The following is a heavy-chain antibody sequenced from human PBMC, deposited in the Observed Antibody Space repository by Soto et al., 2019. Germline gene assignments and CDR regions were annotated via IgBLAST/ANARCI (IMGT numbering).Heavy chain of an antibody. D-gene: IGHD2-15*01. V-gene: IGHV4-30-2*01. CDR3: ARTLDYGGSAGTNWFDP. CDR2: IYHRGTS. J-gene: IGHJ5*02. CDR1: GGSIVSGAYS. Sequence: TLSLTCTVSGGSIVSGAYSFVCIRLPPWMRLEWIGYIYHRGTSHYNPSPKSRVTMSVDRSKNQFSLNLRSVTAADTAVYYCARTLDYGGSAGTNWFDPWGQGTLVTVSS.